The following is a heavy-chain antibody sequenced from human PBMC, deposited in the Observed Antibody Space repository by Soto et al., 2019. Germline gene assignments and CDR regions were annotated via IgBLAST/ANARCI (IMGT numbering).Heavy chain of an antibody. D-gene: IGHD3-22*01. CDR2: MNPNSGNT. J-gene: IGHJ4*02. Sequence: QVKLVQSGAGVKKPGASVKLSCKAPGYPFRTYDIHWVRQATGQGLEWMGWMNPNSGNTGYAPRFQGRVTMTRDNSSTTAFMELSSLTSEDTAVYYCGREEAKTPVITRFDSWGQGTLVTDSS. CDR3: GREEAKTPVITRFDS. V-gene: IGHV1-8*01. CDR1: GYPFRTYD.